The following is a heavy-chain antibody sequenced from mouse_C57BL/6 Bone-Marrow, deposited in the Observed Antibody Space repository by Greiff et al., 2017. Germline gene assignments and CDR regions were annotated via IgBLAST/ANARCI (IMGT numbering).Heavy chain of an antibody. J-gene: IGHJ3*01. CDR3: ARSVYSNYPAWFAY. V-gene: IGHV1-81*01. CDR2: IYPRSGNT. CDR1: GYTFTSSG. D-gene: IGHD2-5*01. Sequence: QVQLQQSGAELARPGASVKLSCKASGYTFTSSGISWVKQRTGQGLEWIGEIYPRSGNTYYNEKFKGKATLTADKSSSTAYMELRSLTSEDSAVYFCARSVYSNYPAWFAYWGQGTLVTVSA.